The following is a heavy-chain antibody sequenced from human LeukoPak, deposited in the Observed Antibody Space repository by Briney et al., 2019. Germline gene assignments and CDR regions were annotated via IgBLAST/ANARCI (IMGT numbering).Heavy chain of an antibody. CDR1: GLTFGNHG. Sequence: GGSLRLSCAVSGLTFGNHGFHWVRQPPGEGLEWVAVIWYDGSKKYYAYSVKGRFTISRDDSKSTLYLQMNSLRVEDTAIYYCARDPATVTSYFDYWGQGTLVTVSS. CDR2: IWYDGSKK. V-gene: IGHV3-33*01. J-gene: IGHJ4*02. D-gene: IGHD4-17*01. CDR3: ARDPATVTSYFDY.